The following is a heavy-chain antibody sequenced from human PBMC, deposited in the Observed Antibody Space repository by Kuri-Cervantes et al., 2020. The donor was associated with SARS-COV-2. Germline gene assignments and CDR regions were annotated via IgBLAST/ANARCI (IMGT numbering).Heavy chain of an antibody. D-gene: IGHD6-13*01. CDR1: GGSISSSNW. J-gene: IGHJ4*02. Sequence: SCAVSGGSISSSNWWSWVRQPPGKGLEWIGEIYHSGSTNYNPSLKSRVTISVDTSKNQFSLKLSSVTAADTAVYYCARGGIAAAIDYWGQGTLVTVSS. V-gene: IGHV4-4*02. CDR3: ARGGIAAAIDY. CDR2: IYHSGST.